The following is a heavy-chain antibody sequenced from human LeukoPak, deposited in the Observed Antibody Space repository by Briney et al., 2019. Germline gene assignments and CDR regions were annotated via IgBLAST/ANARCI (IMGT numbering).Heavy chain of an antibody. CDR1: GGSISSGGYY. Sequence: SETLSLTCTVSGGSISSGGYYWSWIRQHPGKGLEWIGYIYYSGSTNYNPSLKSRVTISVDTSKNQFSLKLSSVTAADTAVYYCARVRAGLVDYWGQGTLVTVSS. CDR2: IYYSGST. V-gene: IGHV4-61*08. D-gene: IGHD6-13*01. CDR3: ARVRAGLVDY. J-gene: IGHJ4*02.